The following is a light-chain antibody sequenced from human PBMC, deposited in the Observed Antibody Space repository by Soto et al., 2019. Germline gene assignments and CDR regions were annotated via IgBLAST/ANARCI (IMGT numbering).Light chain of an antibody. J-gene: IGLJ1*01. CDR3: SSYTSSSTL. CDR2: EVS. V-gene: IGLV2-14*01. Sequence: SVVTQPASVSGAPGQSITISCTGTSSDVGSYNYVSWYQQHPGKAPKLMIYEVSDRPSGLSSRFSGSKSGNTASLTISGLQTEDEADYYCSSYTSSSTLFGTGTKVTVL. CDR1: SSDVGSYNY.